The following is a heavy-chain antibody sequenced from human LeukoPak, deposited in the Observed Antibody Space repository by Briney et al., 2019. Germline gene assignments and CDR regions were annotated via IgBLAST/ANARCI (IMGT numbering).Heavy chain of an antibody. CDR1: GGSISSSSYY. D-gene: IGHD3-16*02. CDR3: ASFYDYVWGSYRSYFDY. V-gene: IGHV4-39*01. CDR2: IYYSGST. J-gene: IGHJ4*02. Sequence: PSETLSLTCTVSGGSISSSSYYWGWIRQPPGKGQEWIGSIYYSGSTYYNPSLKSRVTISVDTSKNQFSLKLSSVTAADTAVYYCASFYDYVWGSYRSYFDYWGQGTLVTVSS.